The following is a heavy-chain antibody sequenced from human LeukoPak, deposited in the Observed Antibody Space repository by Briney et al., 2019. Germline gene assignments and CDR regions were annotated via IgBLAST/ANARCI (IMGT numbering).Heavy chain of an antibody. Sequence: GGSLRLSCAASGFTFSSYAMHWVRQAPGKGLEWVAVVSFDGSSEDYADSVKGRFTISRDNSKNTLSLLMNSLRAEDTAVYYCAKEGYYGSGSFPDYWGQGTLVSVSS. CDR3: AKEGYYGSGSFPDY. V-gene: IGHV3-30*01. CDR1: GFTFSSYA. CDR2: VSFDGSSE. D-gene: IGHD3-10*01. J-gene: IGHJ4*02.